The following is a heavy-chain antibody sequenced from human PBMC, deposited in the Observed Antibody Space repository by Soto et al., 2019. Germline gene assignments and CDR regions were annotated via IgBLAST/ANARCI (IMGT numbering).Heavy chain of an antibody. J-gene: IGHJ4*02. Sequence: QITLKESGPTLVKPTQTLTLTCTFSGFSLSTNGVGVGWIRQPPGKALEWLALIYWDDSKEYSPSLKSRLTXXQXXSRNQVVPTMTNMDPVDTATYYCAKKGGGDYILGYWGQGTLVTVSS. D-gene: IGHD4-17*01. V-gene: IGHV2-5*02. CDR2: IYWDDSK. CDR1: GFSLSTNGVG. CDR3: AKKGGGDYILGY.